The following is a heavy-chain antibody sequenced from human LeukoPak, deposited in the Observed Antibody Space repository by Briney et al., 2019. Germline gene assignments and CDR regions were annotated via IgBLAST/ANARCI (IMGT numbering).Heavy chain of an antibody. Sequence: SETLSLTCTVSGGSISSSSYYWGWTRQPPGKGLEWIGSIYYSGSTYYNPSLKSRVTISVDTSKNQFSLKLSSVTAADTAVYYCTCIAARPGYYGMDVWGQGTTVTVSS. J-gene: IGHJ6*02. CDR3: TCIAARPGYYGMDV. D-gene: IGHD6-13*01. V-gene: IGHV4-39*01. CDR1: GGSISSSSYY. CDR2: IYYSGST.